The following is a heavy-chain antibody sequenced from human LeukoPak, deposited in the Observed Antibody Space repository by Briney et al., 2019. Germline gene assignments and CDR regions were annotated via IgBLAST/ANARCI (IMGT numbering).Heavy chain of an antibody. CDR2: IKQDGSEK. J-gene: IGHJ4*02. CDR3: ARNQRRLNY. CDR1: GFTFSTYW. Sequence: GGPLRLSCAASGFTFSTYWMSWVRQAPGKGLELVANIKQDGSEKYYVDSVKGRFTISRDNNAKNSLYLQLNSLRADDTAVYYCARNQRRLNYWGQGALVTVSS. V-gene: IGHV3-7*01. D-gene: IGHD6-25*01.